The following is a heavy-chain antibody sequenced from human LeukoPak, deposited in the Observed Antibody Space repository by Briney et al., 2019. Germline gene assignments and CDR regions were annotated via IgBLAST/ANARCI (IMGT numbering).Heavy chain of an antibody. CDR3: ARSYGSDTDDY. J-gene: IGHJ4*02. CDR1: GGSISSSSYY. CDR2: IYYSGST. V-gene: IGHV4-39*07. Sequence: PSETLSLTCTVSGGSISSSSYYWGWIRQPPGKGLEWIGSIYYSGSTYYNPSLKSRVTISVDTSKNQFSLKLSSVTAADTAVYYCARSYGSDTDDYWGQGTLVTVSS. D-gene: IGHD3-10*01.